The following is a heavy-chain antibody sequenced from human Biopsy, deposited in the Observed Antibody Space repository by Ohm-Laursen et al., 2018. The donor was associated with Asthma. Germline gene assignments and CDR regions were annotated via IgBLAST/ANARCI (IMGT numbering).Heavy chain of an antibody. J-gene: IGHJ6*02. Sequence: SETLSLTATGSTGSMNPTSHYCEWTGQGPGRGLEWIGYISDGGKAYYNPSLKNSVTISRETSKNQYSHRLSSVTAADTAVYCCARRITIFGVVQKDHGMDAWGQGTTVIVSS. V-gene: IGHV4-39*01. CDR1: TGSMNPTSHY. CDR2: ISDGGKA. CDR3: ARRITIFGVVQKDHGMDA. D-gene: IGHD3-3*01.